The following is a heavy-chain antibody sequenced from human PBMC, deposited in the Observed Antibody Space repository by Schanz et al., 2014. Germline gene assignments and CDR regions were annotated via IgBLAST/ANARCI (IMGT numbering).Heavy chain of an antibody. CDR3: ARHVRSLTGNDY. CDR1: GFIFSNSW. CDR2: IGGSGDST. V-gene: IGHV3-23*04. J-gene: IGHJ4*02. D-gene: IGHD3-9*01. Sequence: EVQLVESGGGLVQPGGSLRLSCAASGFIFSNSWMSWVRQAPGKGLEWVSGIGGSGDSTHYADSVKGRFIISRDNSKNTLYLQVNSLRAEDTAVYYCARHVRSLTGNDYWGQGTLVTVSS.